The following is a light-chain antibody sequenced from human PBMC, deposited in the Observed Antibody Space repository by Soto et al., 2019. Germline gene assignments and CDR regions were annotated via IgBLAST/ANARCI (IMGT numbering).Light chain of an antibody. J-gene: IGKJ5*01. CDR2: GAS. V-gene: IGKV3-20*01. Sequence: EIVLTQSPGTLSLSPGERATLSCRASQGVSSNYLAWYQQRPGQAPRLLIYGASNRATGIPDRFSGGGSAATYSLTISRLVPEDFSMYYCQQYCSSSPTTFGQGTRLEIE. CDR3: QQYCSSSPTT. CDR1: QGVSSNY.